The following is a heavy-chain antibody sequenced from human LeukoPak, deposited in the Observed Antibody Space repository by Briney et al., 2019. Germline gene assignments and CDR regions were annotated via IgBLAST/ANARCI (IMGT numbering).Heavy chain of an antibody. CDR3: ARLGWGLLDLDL. V-gene: IGHV4-38-2*01. D-gene: IGHD1-26*01. CDR2: IYYSGST. J-gene: IGHJ2*01. Sequence: SETLSLTCGVSGYSISSGYYWGWIRQPPGKGLEWIGSIYYSGSTYYNPSLKSRVTISVDTSKNQFSLKLSSVTAADTAVYYCARLGWGLLDLDLWGRGTLVTVSS. CDR1: GYSISSGYY.